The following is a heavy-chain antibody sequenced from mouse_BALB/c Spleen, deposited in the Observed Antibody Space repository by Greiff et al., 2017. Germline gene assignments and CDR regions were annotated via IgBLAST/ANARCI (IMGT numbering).Heavy chain of an antibody. V-gene: IGHV1-5*01. Sequence: EVKLQQSGTVLARPGASVKMSCKASGYTFTSYWMHWVKQRPGQGLEWIGAIYPGNSDTSYNQKFKGKAKLTAVTSTSTAYMKLSSLTNEDSAVYYCTILGYDYDPYAMDYWGQGTSVTVSS. D-gene: IGHD2-4*01. CDR3: TILGYDYDPYAMDY. J-gene: IGHJ4*01. CDR1: GYTFTSYW. CDR2: IYPGNSDT.